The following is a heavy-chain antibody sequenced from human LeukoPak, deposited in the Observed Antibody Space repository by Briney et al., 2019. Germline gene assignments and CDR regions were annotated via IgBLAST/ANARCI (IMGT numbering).Heavy chain of an antibody. Sequence: VKPGGSLRLSCAASGFTFSSYSMNWVRQATGKGLEWVSSISSSSSYIYYADSVKGRFTISRDNAKNSLYLQMNSLRAEDTAVYYCARGNYDFWSGPFDYWGQGTLVTVSS. D-gene: IGHD3-3*01. CDR1: GFTFSSYS. V-gene: IGHV3-21*01. J-gene: IGHJ4*02. CDR3: ARGNYDFWSGPFDY. CDR2: ISSSSSYI.